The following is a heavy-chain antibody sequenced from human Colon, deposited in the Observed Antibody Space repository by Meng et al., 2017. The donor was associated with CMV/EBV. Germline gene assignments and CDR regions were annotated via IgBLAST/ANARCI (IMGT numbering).Heavy chain of an antibody. CDR3: AREAGPFFGVIVYDS. V-gene: IGHV4-34*01. CDR1: GGSLSGYY. CDR2: INQSGST. J-gene: IGHJ4*02. D-gene: IGHD3-3*01. Sequence: HVELPQLGSGLLKTAEPLSLTCGVSGGSLSGYYWTWIRQSPGKGLEWIGEINQSGSTNYNPSLKSRVTVSVDTSKNQFSLRVTSVTAADSALYYCAREAGPFFGVIVYDSWGQGTLVTVSS.